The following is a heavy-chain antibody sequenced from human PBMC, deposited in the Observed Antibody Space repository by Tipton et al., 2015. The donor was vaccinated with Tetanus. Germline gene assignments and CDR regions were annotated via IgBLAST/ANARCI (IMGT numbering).Heavy chain of an antibody. CDR1: GASISSNTYY. D-gene: IGHD6-13*01. CDR2: ASYSGST. Sequence: TLSLTCTVSGASISSNTYYWGWIRQPPGKGLEWIASASYSGSTYYNPSLKSRVTMSLDTSKNQFSVRLTSVTAADTAVYYCACNPNIAAAGTGEDSGWFDPWGQGTLVTVSS. CDR3: ACNPNIAAAGTGEDSGWFDP. J-gene: IGHJ5*02. V-gene: IGHV4-39*01.